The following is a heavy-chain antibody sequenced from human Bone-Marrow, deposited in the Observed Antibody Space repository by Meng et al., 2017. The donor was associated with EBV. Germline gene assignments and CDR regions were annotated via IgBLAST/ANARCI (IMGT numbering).Heavy chain of an antibody. Sequence: QGQLLRGGPGLLKPSETLSPTCAVYGGSFSGYYWSWIRQPPGKGLEWIGEINHSGSTNYNPSLKSRVTISVDTSKNQFSLKLSSVTAADTAVYYCASWASSIAARPPYYWGQGTLVTVSS. CDR2: INHSGST. CDR3: ASWASSIAARPPYY. D-gene: IGHD6-6*01. J-gene: IGHJ4*02. CDR1: GGSFSGYY. V-gene: IGHV4-34*01.